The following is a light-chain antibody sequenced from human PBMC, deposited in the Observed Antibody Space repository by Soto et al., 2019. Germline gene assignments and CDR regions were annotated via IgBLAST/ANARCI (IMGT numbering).Light chain of an antibody. CDR2: TAS. CDR3: QQYDNLPIT. J-gene: IGKJ5*01. V-gene: IGKV1-27*01. CDR1: QGIGNN. Sequence: DIQMTQSPSSLSASVGDRVTITCRASQGIGNNLAWYQQKPGKVPKVLIYTASTLHSGVPSRFSGSGSGTDFTLTINSLQPEDVATYYCQQYDNLPITFGQGTRLEIK.